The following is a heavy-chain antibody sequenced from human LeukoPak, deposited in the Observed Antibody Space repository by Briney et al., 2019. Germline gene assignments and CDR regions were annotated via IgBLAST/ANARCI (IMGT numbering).Heavy chain of an antibody. J-gene: IGHJ4*02. D-gene: IGHD3-3*01. V-gene: IGHV1-2*02. Sequence: ASVKVSCKASGYTFTGYYLFWVRQAPGQGPEWMGWINPKTGGTDYAQMLHGRVTMTRDTSISTAYMELSRLRSEDTAVYYCARAYSDFWSGPDYWGQGTQVTVSS. CDR1: GYTFTGYY. CDR3: ARAYSDFWSGPDY. CDR2: INPKTGGT.